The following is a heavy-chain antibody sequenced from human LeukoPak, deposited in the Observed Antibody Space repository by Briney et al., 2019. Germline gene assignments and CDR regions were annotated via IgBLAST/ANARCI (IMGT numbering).Heavy chain of an antibody. CDR1: GFSFTNYW. CDR3: VSQEVVPH. CDR2: VKEDGTTK. V-gene: IGHV3-7*01. Sequence: GGSLRLSCAASGFSFTNYWMSWVRQAPGKGLEWVANVKEDGTTKQYVDSVKGRFTISRDNAKNSLYLQMDSLRAEDTTVYYCVSQEVVPHWGQGTLVSVSS. D-gene: IGHD2-15*01. J-gene: IGHJ4*02.